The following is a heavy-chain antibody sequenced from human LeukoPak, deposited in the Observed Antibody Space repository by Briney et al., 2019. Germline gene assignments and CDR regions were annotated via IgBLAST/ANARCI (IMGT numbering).Heavy chain of an antibody. CDR3: ARVYYDSRGYYYVYFDY. V-gene: IGHV3-9*01. CDR1: GFTFDDYA. Sequence: GGSLRLSCAVSGFTFDDYAMHWVRLVPGKGLEWVSGISWNSDTIGYGDSVKGRFTISRDNAKNSLYLHMNSLRAEDTAVYYCARVYYDSRGYYYVYFDYWGQGTLVTVSS. D-gene: IGHD3-22*01. CDR2: ISWNSDTI. J-gene: IGHJ4*02.